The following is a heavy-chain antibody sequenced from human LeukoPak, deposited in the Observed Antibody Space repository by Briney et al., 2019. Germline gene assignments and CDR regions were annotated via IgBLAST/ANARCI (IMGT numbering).Heavy chain of an antibody. V-gene: IGHV4-34*01. J-gene: IGHJ5*02. CDR3: ARVLATGWFDP. Sequence: SETLSLTCAVYGGSFSGYYWSWIRQPPGKGLEWIGEINHSGSTNYNPSLKSRVTISVDMSKNQFSLKLSSVTAADTAVYYCARVLATGWFDPWGQGTLVTVSS. CDR1: GGSFSGYY. CDR2: INHSGST. D-gene: IGHD5-24*01.